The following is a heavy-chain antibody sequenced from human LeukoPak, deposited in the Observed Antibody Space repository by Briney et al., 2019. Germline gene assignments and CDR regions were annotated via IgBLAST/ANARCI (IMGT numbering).Heavy chain of an antibody. D-gene: IGHD5-18*01. CDR1: GYTFTGYY. J-gene: IGHJ3*02. CDR2: INPNSGGT. Sequence: ASVKVSCKASGYTFTGYYMHWVRQAPGQGLEWMGWINPNSGGTNYAQKFQGRVTITTDESTSTAYMELSSLRSEDTAVYYCASQRYSYGVYDAFDIWGQGTMVTVSS. CDR3: ASQRYSYGVYDAFDI. V-gene: IGHV1-2*02.